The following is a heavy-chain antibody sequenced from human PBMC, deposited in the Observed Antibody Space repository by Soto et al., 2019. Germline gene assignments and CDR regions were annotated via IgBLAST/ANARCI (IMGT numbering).Heavy chain of an antibody. CDR3: ARDRARGGDLDY. Sequence: SVKVSCKASGGTFSSYAISWVRQAPGQGLEWMGGIIPIFGTANYAQKFQGRVTITADESTSTAYMELSSLRSEDTAVYYCARDRARGGDLDYWGQGTLVTVSS. CDR1: GGTFSSYA. V-gene: IGHV1-69*13. CDR2: IIPIFGTA. J-gene: IGHJ4*02. D-gene: IGHD2-21*01.